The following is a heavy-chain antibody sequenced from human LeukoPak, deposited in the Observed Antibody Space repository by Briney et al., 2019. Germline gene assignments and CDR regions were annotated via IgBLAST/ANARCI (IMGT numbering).Heavy chain of an antibody. Sequence: PGGSLRLSCAASGFTFSGAAMHWVRQASGKGLEWVGRIRSKANSYATAYAASVKGRFTISRDDSKNTAYLQMNSLKTEDTAVYYCTRQLDSSKKGRLDYWGQGTLVTVSS. J-gene: IGHJ4*02. D-gene: IGHD3-22*01. CDR2: IRSKANSYAT. V-gene: IGHV3-73*01. CDR3: TRQLDSSKKGRLDY. CDR1: GFTFSGAA.